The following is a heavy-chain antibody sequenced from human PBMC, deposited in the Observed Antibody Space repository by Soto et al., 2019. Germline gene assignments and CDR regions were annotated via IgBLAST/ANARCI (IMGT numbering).Heavy chain of an antibody. J-gene: IGHJ4*02. CDR3: ARGYYYDSSGYYWILDY. D-gene: IGHD3-22*01. CDR1: GGSFSGYY. V-gene: IGHV4-34*01. CDR2: INHSGST. Sequence: TSETLSLTCVVYGGSFSGYYWSWIRQPPGKGLEWIGEINHSGSTNYNPSLKSRVTISVDTSKNQFSLKLSSVTAADTAVYYCARGYYYDSSGYYWILDYWGQGTLVTVSS.